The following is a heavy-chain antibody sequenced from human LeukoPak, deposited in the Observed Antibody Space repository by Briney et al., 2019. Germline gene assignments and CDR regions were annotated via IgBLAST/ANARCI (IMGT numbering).Heavy chain of an antibody. CDR1: GFTFSSYG. Sequence: PGGSLRLSYAASGFTFSSYGMLCVRQAPGKGLEWVAVISYDGSNKYYADSVKGRFTISRDNSKNTLYLQMNSLRAEDTAVYYCAKEPQWELPSYYFDYWGQGTLVTVSS. J-gene: IGHJ4*02. CDR2: ISYDGSNK. V-gene: IGHV3-30*18. CDR3: AKEPQWELPSYYFDY. D-gene: IGHD1-26*01.